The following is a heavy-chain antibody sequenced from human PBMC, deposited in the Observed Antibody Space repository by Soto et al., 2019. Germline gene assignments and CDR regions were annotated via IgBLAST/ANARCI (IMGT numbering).Heavy chain of an antibody. D-gene: IGHD3-9*01. CDR3: ARHRGYCDILTGYYTELNFDY. CDR2: IYYSGTT. V-gene: IGHV4-39*01. Sequence: PSETLSLTCTVSGGSISSSSYYWGWIRQPPGKGLVWNGSIYYSGTTYYNPSLKSRVTISVDTSKNQFSLKLSSVTAADTAVYYCARHRGYCDILTGYYTELNFDYWGQGTLVTVSS. CDR1: GGSISSSSYY. J-gene: IGHJ4*02.